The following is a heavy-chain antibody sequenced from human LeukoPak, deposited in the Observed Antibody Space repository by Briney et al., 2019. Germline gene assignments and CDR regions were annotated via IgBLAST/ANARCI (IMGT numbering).Heavy chain of an antibody. CDR3: ASASSSTSPDY. CDR2: ISSSSSYI. Sequence: GGSLRLSCAASGFTFSSDSMNWVRQAPGKGLKWVSSISSSSSYIYYADSVKGRFTISRDNAKNSLYLQMNSLRAEDTAVYYCASASSSTSPDYWGQGTLVTVSS. D-gene: IGHD2-2*01. V-gene: IGHV3-21*01. J-gene: IGHJ4*02. CDR1: GFTFSSDS.